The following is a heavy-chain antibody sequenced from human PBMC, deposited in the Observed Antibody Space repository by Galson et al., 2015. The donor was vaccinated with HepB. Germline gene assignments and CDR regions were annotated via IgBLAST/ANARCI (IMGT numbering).Heavy chain of an antibody. V-gene: IGHV4-59*08. CDR2: IYYSGST. CDR1: GGSISSYY. Sequence: SETLSLTCTVSGGSISSYYWSWIRQPPGKGLEWIGYIYYSGSTNYNPSLKSRVTISVDTSKNQFSLKLSSVTAADTAVYYCARSLYYDSSGHLRGFDYWGQGTLVTVSS. J-gene: IGHJ4*02. D-gene: IGHD3-22*01. CDR3: ARSLYYDSSGHLRGFDY.